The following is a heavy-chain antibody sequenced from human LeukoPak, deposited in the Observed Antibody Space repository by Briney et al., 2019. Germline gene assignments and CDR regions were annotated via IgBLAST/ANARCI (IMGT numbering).Heavy chain of an antibody. D-gene: IGHD3-10*01. J-gene: IGHJ4*02. CDR3: AREDWAYYYGSGSFHFDY. CDR2: IYTSGST. CDR1: GGSISSGSYY. Sequence: PSETLSLTCTVSGGSISSGSYYWSWIRQPAGKGLEGIGRIYTSGSTNYNPSLKSRVTISVDTSKNQFSLKLSSVTAADTAVYYCAREDWAYYYGSGSFHFDYWGQGTLVTVSS. V-gene: IGHV4-61*02.